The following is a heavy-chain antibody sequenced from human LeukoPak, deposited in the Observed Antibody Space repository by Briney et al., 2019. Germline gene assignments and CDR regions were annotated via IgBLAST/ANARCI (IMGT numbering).Heavy chain of an antibody. CDR3: ARDGGYSSGWTNDPPFDY. CDR2: ISAYNGNT. D-gene: IGHD6-19*01. V-gene: IGHV1-18*04. J-gene: IGHJ4*02. Sequence: ASVKVSCKASGYTFTSYGISWVRQAPGQGLEWMGWISAYNGNTDYAQKLQGGVTMTTDTSTSTAYMELRSLRSDDTAVYYCARDGGYSSGWTNDPPFDYWGQGTLVTVSS. CDR1: GYTFTSYG.